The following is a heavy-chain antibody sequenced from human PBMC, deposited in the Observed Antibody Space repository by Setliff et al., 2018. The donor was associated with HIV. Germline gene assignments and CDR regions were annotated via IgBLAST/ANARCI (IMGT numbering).Heavy chain of an antibody. CDR3: ARRSGYAEDY. J-gene: IGHJ4*02. CDR2: IIHSGGT. CDR1: GDFFSSDYY. D-gene: IGHD5-12*01. V-gene: IGHV4-34*12. Sequence: SETLSLTCTVSGDFFSSDYYWGWIRQPPGKGLEWIGEIIHSGGTNYNPSLKSRVTISVDTSKNQFSLKLSSVTAADTAVYYCARRSGYAEDYWGQGTLVTVSS.